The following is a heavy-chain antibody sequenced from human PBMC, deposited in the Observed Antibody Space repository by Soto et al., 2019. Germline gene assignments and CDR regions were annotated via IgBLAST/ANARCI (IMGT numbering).Heavy chain of an antibody. CDR2: IGPESGAT. Sequence: SRKVSCETSAYTFTGHYIPWVRQAPQQGPEWMGEIGPESGATRYAQKFRGRVTMTMDTSITTVYMELKNLSPDDTAVYYCGRGRSGQIVIFYWGQGTPVTVSS. CDR1: AYTFTGHY. V-gene: IGHV1-2*02. J-gene: IGHJ4*02. CDR3: GRGRSGQIVIFY. D-gene: IGHD3-3*02.